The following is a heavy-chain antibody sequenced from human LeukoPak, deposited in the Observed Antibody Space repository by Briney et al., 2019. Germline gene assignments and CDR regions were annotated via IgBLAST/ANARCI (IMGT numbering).Heavy chain of an antibody. J-gene: IGHJ4*02. V-gene: IGHV3-23*01. D-gene: IGHD3-22*01. CDR1: GFTFSSYG. CDR2: ISGSGGST. Sequence: GGTLRLSCAASGFTFSSYGMSWVRQAPGKGLEWVSAISGSGGSTYYADSVKGRFTISRDNSKNTLYLQMNSLRAEDTAVYYCAKTGTITMIVVVIPEIDYWGQGTLVTVSS. CDR3: AKTGTITMIVVVIPEIDY.